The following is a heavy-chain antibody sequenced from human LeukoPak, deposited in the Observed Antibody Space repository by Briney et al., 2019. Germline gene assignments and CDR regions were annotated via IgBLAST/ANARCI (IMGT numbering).Heavy chain of an antibody. CDR3: AREYCSGGSCYSAPYNWFDP. CDR2: ISYDGSNK. D-gene: IGHD2-15*01. Sequence: GGSLRLSCAGSGFTFSSYAMHWVRQAPGKGLEWVAVISYDGSNKYYADSVKGRFTISRDNSKNTLYLQMNSLRAEDTAVYYCAREYCSGGSCYSAPYNWFDPWGQGTLVTVSS. V-gene: IGHV3-30-3*01. J-gene: IGHJ5*02. CDR1: GFTFSSYA.